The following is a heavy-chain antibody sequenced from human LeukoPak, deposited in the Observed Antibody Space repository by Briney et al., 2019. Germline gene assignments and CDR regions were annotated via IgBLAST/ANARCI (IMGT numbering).Heavy chain of an antibody. CDR2: INHSGST. CDR1: GGSFSGYY. V-gene: IGHV4-34*01. Sequence: AETLSLTCAVYGGSFSGYYWSWIRQPPGKGLEWIGEINHSGSTNYNPSLKSRVTISVDTSKNQFSLKLSSVTAADTAVYYCARDRDEYYYGSGYYYYMDVWGKGTTVTVSS. CDR3: ARDRDEYYYGSGYYYYMDV. D-gene: IGHD3-10*01. J-gene: IGHJ6*03.